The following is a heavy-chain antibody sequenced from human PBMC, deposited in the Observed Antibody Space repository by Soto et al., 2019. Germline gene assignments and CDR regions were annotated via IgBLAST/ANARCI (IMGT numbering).Heavy chain of an antibody. V-gene: IGHV1-69*02. D-gene: IGHD3-22*01. Sequence: QVQVVQSGTEVKKPGSSVNVSCKASGGTFSSYTISWVRQAPGQGLEWMGRIIPLLDMANYAQKFQGRVTITADKSTSTSDMQMSSLRSEDTAVYYCAIITQGSWGQGTLVTVSS. CDR2: IIPLLDMA. J-gene: IGHJ5*02. CDR3: AIITQGS. CDR1: GGTFSSYT.